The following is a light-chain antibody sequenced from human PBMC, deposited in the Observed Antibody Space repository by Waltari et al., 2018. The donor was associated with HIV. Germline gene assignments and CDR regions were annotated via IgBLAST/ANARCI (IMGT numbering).Light chain of an antibody. CDR1: QSVSSN. CDR2: DAS. CDR3: QQYNSWPPGNT. Sequence: EIVMTQSPATLSVSPGERATLSCRASQSVSSNLAWYQQIPGQAPRLLIYDASTRATGSPARFSGSGSGTEFTLTISSLQPEDFAVYYCQQYNSWPPGNTFGQGTKLEIK. V-gene: IGKV3-15*01. J-gene: IGKJ2*01.